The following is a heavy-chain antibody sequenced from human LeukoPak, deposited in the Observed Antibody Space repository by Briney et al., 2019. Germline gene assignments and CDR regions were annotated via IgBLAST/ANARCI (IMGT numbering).Heavy chain of an antibody. CDR1: AFTFSTYN. J-gene: IGHJ6*03. CDR2: ISSSSSII. V-gene: IGHV3-48*01. Sequence: GGSLRLSCAASAFTFSTYNMNWVRQAPGKGLEWVSYISSSSSIIYYADSVKGRFTISRDNAKNSLYLQMNSLRAEDTAVYYCARERGYYYYMDVWGKGTTVTISS. CDR3: ARERGYYYYMDV.